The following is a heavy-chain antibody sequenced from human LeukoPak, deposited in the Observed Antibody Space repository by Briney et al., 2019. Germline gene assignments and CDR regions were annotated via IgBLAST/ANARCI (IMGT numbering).Heavy chain of an antibody. CDR1: GFTFSSYG. D-gene: IGHD3-10*01. J-gene: IGHJ4*02. Sequence: GGSLRLSCAASGFTFSSYGMTWVRQAPGKGLEWVSYISSSSSTIYYADPVKGRFTISRDNAKNSLYLQMNSLRAEDTAVYYCASMGLLWADYWGQGTLVTVSS. V-gene: IGHV3-48*01. CDR3: ASMGLLWADY. CDR2: ISSSSSTI.